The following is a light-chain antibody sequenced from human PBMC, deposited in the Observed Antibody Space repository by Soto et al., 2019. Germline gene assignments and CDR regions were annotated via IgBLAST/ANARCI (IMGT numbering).Light chain of an antibody. CDR3: QQFDDLPLT. CDR1: HDIKKY. Sequence: DIQMTQSPSSLSASVGDRVTITCQASHDIKKYLNWYQQKAHKVPKLLIHDASTLATGVPSRFTGSGSGTDFTLTISSLQPEDVETYYCQQFDDLPLTFGGGTKVDI. J-gene: IGKJ4*01. CDR2: DAS. V-gene: IGKV1-33*01.